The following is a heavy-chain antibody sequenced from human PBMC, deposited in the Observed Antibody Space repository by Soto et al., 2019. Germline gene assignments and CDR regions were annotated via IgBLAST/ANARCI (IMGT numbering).Heavy chain of an antibody. CDR3: GSLLRTKDYDNLTGYSGYFDY. Sequence: ESLSLTSPVYGGSKLMNYGGWNRPPAGEGLGWVGYIYYSGSPDFNRSFKRRVTISVDTSKNQFTLKLSSLTVVARPGYYCGSLLRTKDYDNLTGYSGYFDYWGQGTLVTVYS. V-gene: IGHV4-59*01. CDR2: IYYSGSP. D-gene: IGHD3-9*01. J-gene: IGHJ4*02. CDR1: GGSKLMNY.